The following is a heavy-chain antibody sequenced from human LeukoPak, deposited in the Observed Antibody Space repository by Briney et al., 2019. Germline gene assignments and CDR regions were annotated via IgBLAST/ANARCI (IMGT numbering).Heavy chain of an antibody. V-gene: IGHV3-21*01. J-gene: IGHJ4*02. CDR3: ARGNSGTFHY. CDR2: ISSSSSYI. D-gene: IGHD1-14*01. CDR1: GFTFSTYT. Sequence: GGSLRLSCAASGFTFSTYTMNWVRRAPGKGLEWVSSISSSSSYIHYADSVMGRLTISRDNAKNSLYLQMNSLTAEDTAVYYCARGNSGTFHYWGQGTLVTVSS.